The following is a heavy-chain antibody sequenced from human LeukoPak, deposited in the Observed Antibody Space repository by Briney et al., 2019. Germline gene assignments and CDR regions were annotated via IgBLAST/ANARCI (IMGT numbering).Heavy chain of an antibody. Sequence: PSETLSLTCTVSGGSISSGDYYWSWIRQPPGKGLEWIGYIYYSGSTYYNPSLKSRVTISVDTSKNQFSLKLSSVTAADTAVYYCARVHYYDSSGYYFLDYWGQGTLVTVSS. CDR3: ARVHYYDSSGYYFLDY. CDR1: GGSISSGDYY. J-gene: IGHJ4*02. V-gene: IGHV4-30-4*08. D-gene: IGHD3-22*01. CDR2: IYYSGST.